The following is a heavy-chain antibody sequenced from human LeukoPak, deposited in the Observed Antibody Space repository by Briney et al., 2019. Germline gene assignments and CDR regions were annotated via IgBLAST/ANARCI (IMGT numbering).Heavy chain of an antibody. D-gene: IGHD1-26*01. J-gene: IGHJ4*02. CDR3: ARDTTPRRYYFDY. V-gene: IGHV3-21*01. CDR2: ISSSGSYI. CDR1: GFTFSNAW. Sequence: GGSLRLSCAASGFTFSNAWMSWVRQAPGKGLEWVSSISSSGSYIYYADSVKGRFTISRDNAKNSLYLQMNSLRAEDTAVYYCARDTTPRRYYFDYWGQGALVTVSS.